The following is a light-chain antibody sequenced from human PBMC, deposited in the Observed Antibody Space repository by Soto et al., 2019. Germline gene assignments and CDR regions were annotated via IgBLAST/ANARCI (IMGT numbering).Light chain of an antibody. CDR1: QSVSSN. V-gene: IGKV3-15*01. J-gene: IGKJ1*01. CDR2: GAS. CDR3: QQRSNWPPWT. Sequence: EIVRTQSPSTLSVSPGERATLSCRASQSVSSNLAWYQQKPGQAPRLVLYGASTRATGIPARFSGSGSGTEFTLTISSLQSEDFAVYYCQQRSNWPPWTFGQGTKVDIK.